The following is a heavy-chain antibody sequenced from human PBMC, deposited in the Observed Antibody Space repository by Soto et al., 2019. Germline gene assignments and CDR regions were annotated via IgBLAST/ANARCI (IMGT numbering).Heavy chain of an antibody. CDR1: GGTFSSYT. J-gene: IGHJ6*02. V-gene: IGHV1-69*04. Sequence: SVKVCCKASGGTFSSYTISWVRQAPGQGLEWMGRIIPILGIANYAQKFQGRFTISRDNSKNTLYLQMNSLRAEDTAVYYCAREGCSSTSCYLYYYYYYGMDVWGQGTTVTVSS. CDR2: IIPILGIA. D-gene: IGHD2-2*01. CDR3: AREGCSSTSCYLYYYYYYGMDV.